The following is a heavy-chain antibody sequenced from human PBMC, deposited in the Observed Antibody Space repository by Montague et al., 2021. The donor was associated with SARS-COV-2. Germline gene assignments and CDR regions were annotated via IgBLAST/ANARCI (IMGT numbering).Heavy chain of an antibody. Sequence: SLRLSCAASGFTVSSNYMSWVRQAPGKGLEWVSVIYSGGSTYYADSVKGRFTISRDNSKNTLYLQMNSLRAEDTAVYYCAGSRVSSGRGGFDIWGQGTMVTVSS. D-gene: IGHD6-19*01. CDR1: GFTVSSNY. CDR2: IYSGGST. CDR3: AGSRVSSGRGGFDI. J-gene: IGHJ3*02. V-gene: IGHV3-53*01.